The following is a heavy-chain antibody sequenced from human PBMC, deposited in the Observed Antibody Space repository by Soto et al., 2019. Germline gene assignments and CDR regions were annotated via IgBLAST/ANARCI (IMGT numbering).Heavy chain of an antibody. V-gene: IGHV4-59*01. CDR3: ARGHGDYSDY. J-gene: IGHJ4*02. D-gene: IGHD4-17*01. Sequence: PSETLSLTCTVSGGSISSYYWSWIRQPPGKGLEWIGYIYYSGSTNYNPSLKSRVTISVDTSKNQFSLKLSSVTAADTAVYYCARGHGDYSDYWGQGTLVTVSS. CDR2: IYYSGST. CDR1: GGSISSYY.